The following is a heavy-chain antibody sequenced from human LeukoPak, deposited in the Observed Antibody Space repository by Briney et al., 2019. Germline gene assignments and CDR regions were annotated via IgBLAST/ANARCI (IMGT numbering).Heavy chain of an antibody. V-gene: IGHV4-34*01. Sequence: SETLSLTCAVYGGSFSGYYWSWIRQPPGKGLEWIGEINHSGSTNYNPSLKSRVTISVDTSKNQFSLKLSSVTAADTAVYYCARTSAALKPFDYWGQGTLVTVSS. CDR1: GGSFSGYY. CDR2: INHSGST. D-gene: IGHD6-13*01. J-gene: IGHJ4*02. CDR3: ARTSAALKPFDY.